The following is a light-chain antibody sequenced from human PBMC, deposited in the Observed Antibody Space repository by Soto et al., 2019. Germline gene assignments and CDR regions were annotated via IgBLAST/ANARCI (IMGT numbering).Light chain of an antibody. Sequence: QSVLTQPPSVSAAPGQKVTISCSGSSSNIGNNYVSWYQQLPGTAPKLLIYDNNKRPSGIPDRFSGSKSGTSATLGITGLQTGDEADYYCGTWDSSLSDWVFGGGTQMTV. CDR2: DNN. J-gene: IGLJ3*02. CDR3: GTWDSSLSDWV. V-gene: IGLV1-51*01. CDR1: SSNIGNNY.